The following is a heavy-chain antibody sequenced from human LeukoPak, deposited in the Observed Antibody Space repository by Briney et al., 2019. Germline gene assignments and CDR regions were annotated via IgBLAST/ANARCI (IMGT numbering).Heavy chain of an antibody. J-gene: IGHJ6*02. Sequence: SETLSLTCTVSGYSISSDYYWGWIRQPPGKGRGGIGSFFQIGSTFYNSSLKSRVTISVDTSKNQFSLKLSSVTAADTAVYYCATDRRESGGYYSGYYYYGMDVWGQGTTVTVSS. D-gene: IGHD3-22*01. CDR2: FFQIGST. V-gene: IGHV4-38-2*02. CDR3: ATDRRESGGYYSGYYYYGMDV. CDR1: GYSISSDYY.